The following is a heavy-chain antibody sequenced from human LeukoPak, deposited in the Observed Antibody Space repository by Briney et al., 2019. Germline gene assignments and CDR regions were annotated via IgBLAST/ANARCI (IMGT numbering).Heavy chain of an antibody. D-gene: IGHD6-13*01. CDR3: ARDDSSSWYDPYYYGMDV. CDR1: GFTFSSYS. J-gene: IGHJ6*02. V-gene: IGHV3-21*01. CDR2: ISSSSSYI. Sequence: GGFLRLSCAASGFTFSSYSMNWVRQAPGKGLEWVSSISSSSSYIYYADSVKGRFTISRDNAKNSLYLQMNSLRAEDTAVYYCARDDSSSWYDPYYYGMDVWGQGTTVTVSS.